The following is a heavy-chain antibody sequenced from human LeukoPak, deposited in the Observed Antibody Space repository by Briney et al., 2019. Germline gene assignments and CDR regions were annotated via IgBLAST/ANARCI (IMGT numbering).Heavy chain of an antibody. D-gene: IGHD3-10*01. CDR2: IYYSGST. J-gene: IGHJ5*02. CDR1: GGSISSGGYY. V-gene: IGHV4-31*03. CDR3: ARDFSGRDYYGSGSYYNNWFDP. Sequence: SETLSLTCTVSGGSISSGGYYWSWIRQHPGKGLEWIGYIYYSGSTYYIPSLKSRVTISVDTSKNQFSLKLSSVTAADTAVYYCARDFSGRDYYGSGSYYNNWFDPWGQGTLVTVSS.